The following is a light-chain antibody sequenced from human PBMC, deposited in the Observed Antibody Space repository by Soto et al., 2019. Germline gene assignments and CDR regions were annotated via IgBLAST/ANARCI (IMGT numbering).Light chain of an antibody. CDR1: QSVDSH. CDR2: AAS. CDR3: QQRSDWPIT. V-gene: IGKV3-11*01. J-gene: IGKJ5*01. Sequence: EIVLTQSPASLSLYPGERATLSCRASQSVDSHLVWYQQKPGQAPRLLIFAASNRAPGIPVRFSGSGSGTDFTLAINRLEPDDFAVYYCQQRSDWPITFGQGTRLEIK.